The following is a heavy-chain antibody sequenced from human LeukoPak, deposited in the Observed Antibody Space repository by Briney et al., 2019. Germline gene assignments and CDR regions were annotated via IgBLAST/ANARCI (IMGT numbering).Heavy chain of an antibody. Sequence: PSETLSLTCTVSGGTISSYYWSWIRQPPGKGLEWIGYIFYSGSTNYNPSLKSRVTIPVDTSKNQVSLKLRSVTAADTAVYYCARTNPSFDYWGQGTLVTVSS. V-gene: IGHV4-59*08. CDR2: IFYSGST. CDR1: GGTISSYY. CDR3: ARTNPSFDY. J-gene: IGHJ4*02.